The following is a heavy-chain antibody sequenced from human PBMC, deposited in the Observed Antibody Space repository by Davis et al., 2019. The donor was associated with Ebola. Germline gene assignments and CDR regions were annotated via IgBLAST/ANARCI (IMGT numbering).Heavy chain of an antibody. CDR2: IIPLFGPA. D-gene: IGHD5-18*01. J-gene: IGHJ4*02. V-gene: IGHV1-69*13. CDR1: GYTFTSYY. CDR3: ARAGDTTMVRPMYYFDS. Sequence: AASVKVSCKASGYTFTSYYMHWVRQAPGQGLEWMGGIIPLFGPANYAQQFQGRVTITADESTSTAYMELSSLRSEDTAVYYCARAGDTTMVRPMYYFDSWGQGTLVTVSS.